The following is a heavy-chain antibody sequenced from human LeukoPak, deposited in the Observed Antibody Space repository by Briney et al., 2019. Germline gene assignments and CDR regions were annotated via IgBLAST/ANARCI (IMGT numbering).Heavy chain of an antibody. V-gene: IGHV3-33*08. D-gene: IGHD4-17*01. Sequence: GGSLRLSCAASGFTFSNYAMSWVRQAPGKGLEWVAVIWYDGGNKYYADSVKGRFTISRDNSKNTLFLQMNSLRAEDTAVYYCARDRRYGEGIDYWGQGTLVTVSS. CDR1: GFTFSNYA. CDR2: IWYDGGNK. J-gene: IGHJ4*02. CDR3: ARDRRYGEGIDY.